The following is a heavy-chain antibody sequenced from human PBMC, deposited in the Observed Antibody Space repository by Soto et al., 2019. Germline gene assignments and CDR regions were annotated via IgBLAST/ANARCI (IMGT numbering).Heavy chain of an antibody. V-gene: IGHV4-31*03. J-gene: IGHJ3*01. CDR3: AREGGSYDSGGFLIRGAFDV. D-gene: IGHD3-22*01. CDR1: GGSISSGDYY. Sequence: QVQLQQSGPGLVKPSQTLSLTCTVSGGSISSGDYYWNWIRQHPEKGLEWIGSIHHRGNIYYSPSLESRISISIDTSKKQFSLRLSSVTAADTAVYYCAREGGSYDSGGFLIRGAFDVWGQGTTVTVSP. CDR2: IHHRGNI.